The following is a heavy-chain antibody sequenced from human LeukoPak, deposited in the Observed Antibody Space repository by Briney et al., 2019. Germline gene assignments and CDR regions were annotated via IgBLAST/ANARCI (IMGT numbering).Heavy chain of an antibody. CDR1: GFTFSSYW. J-gene: IGHJ4*02. V-gene: IGHV3-7*01. D-gene: IGHD5-24*01. Sequence: GSLRLSCAASGFTFSSYWMSWVRQAPGKGLEWVANIKQDGSEKYYVDSVKGRFTISRDNAKNSLYLQMNSLRAEDTAVYYCARDSVARWLQLSGGFWGQGTLVTGSS. CDR3: ARDSVARWLQLSGGF. CDR2: IKQDGSEK.